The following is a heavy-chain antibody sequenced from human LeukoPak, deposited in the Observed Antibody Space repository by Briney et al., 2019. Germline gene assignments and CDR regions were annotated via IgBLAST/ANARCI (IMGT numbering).Heavy chain of an antibody. Sequence: ASVKVSCKASGSTFTGYYMHWVRQAPGQGLEWMGWINPNSGGTNYAQKFQGRVTMTRDTSISTAYMELSRLRSDDTAVYYCASTPLRFLEWWGFDPWGQGTLVTVST. V-gene: IGHV1-2*02. D-gene: IGHD3-3*01. CDR2: INPNSGGT. CDR1: GSTFTGYY. J-gene: IGHJ5*02. CDR3: ASTPLRFLEWWGFDP.